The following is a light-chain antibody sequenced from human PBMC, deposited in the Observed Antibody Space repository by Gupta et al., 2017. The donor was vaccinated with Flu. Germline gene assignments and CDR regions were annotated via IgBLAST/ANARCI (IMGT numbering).Light chain of an antibody. Sequence: IQMTQSPSSLSASVGDRVTITCQASQEIAYFLNWYQQKPGKAPKLLIYAGSSWQTGVPSRFSGSGSGTHFTFTISSLQPEDFATYYCHHYDSLPALTFGDGTNVDI. CDR1: QEIAYF. J-gene: IGKJ3*01. CDR3: HHYDSLPALT. V-gene: IGKV1-33*01. CDR2: AGS.